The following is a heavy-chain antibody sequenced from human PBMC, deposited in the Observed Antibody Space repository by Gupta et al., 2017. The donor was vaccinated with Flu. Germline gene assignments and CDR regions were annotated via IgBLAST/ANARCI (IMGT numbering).Heavy chain of an antibody. CDR2: ISSDGGNK. CDR1: GFAFSRYD. D-gene: IGHD5-12*01. Sequence: QVQLVESGGGVVQPARSLRLSCAASGFAFSRYDMHWVRQAPGKGLEWVALISSDGGNKYSADPVRGRFTISRDNSKNTLYLQINSLRVEDTAVYDGAKGGGKVATPFDPWGQGTLGTVSS. V-gene: IGHV3-30*18. CDR3: AKGGGKVATPFDP. J-gene: IGHJ5*02.